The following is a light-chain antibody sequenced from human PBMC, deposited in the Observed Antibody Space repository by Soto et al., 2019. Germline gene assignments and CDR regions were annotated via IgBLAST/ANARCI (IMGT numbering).Light chain of an antibody. CDR3: QQHADWPT. CDR2: DAS. Sequence: EIVLTQSQATLSLSPGERATLSCRTSQSVSSSLAWYQHKPGQAPRLLIYDASNRATGIPARFSGSGSGTDFTLTISGLEPEDFTIYYCQQHADWPTFGGGTKVQIK. V-gene: IGKV3-11*01. CDR1: QSVSSS. J-gene: IGKJ4*01.